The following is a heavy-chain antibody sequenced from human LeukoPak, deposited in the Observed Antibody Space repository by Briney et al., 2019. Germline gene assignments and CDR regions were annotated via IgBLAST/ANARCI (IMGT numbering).Heavy chain of an antibody. Sequence: GGSLRLSCVGSGFPFNSSSMSWGRQTPGKGLEWVSSISHDGHNTHYADSVRGRVTVSRDNSKNALTVQMNRLRAEHAALYFCTKGWETFDSWGQGFLVTVSS. CDR1: GFPFNSSS. CDR2: ISHDGHNT. V-gene: IGHV3-23*01. D-gene: IGHD1-26*01. J-gene: IGHJ5*01. CDR3: TKGWETFDS.